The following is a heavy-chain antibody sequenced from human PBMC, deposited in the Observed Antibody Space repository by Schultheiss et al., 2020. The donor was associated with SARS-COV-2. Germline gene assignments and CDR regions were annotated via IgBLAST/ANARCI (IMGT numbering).Heavy chain of an antibody. CDR2: IYYSGST. V-gene: IGHV4-39*07. D-gene: IGHD6-13*01. CDR3: ARYSSSWYQIRYYYYYYMDV. CDR1: GGSISSSSYY. J-gene: IGHJ6*03. Sequence: SETLSLTCTVSGGSISSSSYYWGWIRQPPGKGLECIGSIYYSGSTYYNPSLKSRVTISVDTSKNQFSLKLSSVTAADTAVYYCARYSSSWYQIRYYYYYYMDVWGKGTTVTVSS.